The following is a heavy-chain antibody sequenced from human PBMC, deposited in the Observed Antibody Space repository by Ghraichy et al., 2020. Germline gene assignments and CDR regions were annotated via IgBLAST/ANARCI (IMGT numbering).Heavy chain of an antibody. CDR2: IRSQANGGAP. J-gene: IGHJ4*02. V-gene: IGHV3-49*03. CDR1: GFTFGDHP. D-gene: IGHD5-18*01. Sequence: GGSLRLSCTASGFTFGDHPMSWFRQAPGKGLEWVGFIRSQANGGAPQYAASLEGRFSISRDDSKGIAYLQMSSLKSEDTAVYYCARGFSAMVSKFDWWGQGTLVTVSS. CDR3: ARGFSAMVSKFDW.